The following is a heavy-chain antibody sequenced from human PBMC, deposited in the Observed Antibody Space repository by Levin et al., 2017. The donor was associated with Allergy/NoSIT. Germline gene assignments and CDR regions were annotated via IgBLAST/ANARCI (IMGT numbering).Heavy chain of an antibody. J-gene: IGHJ2*01. D-gene: IGHD4-17*01. CDR1: GYSFTNYW. Sequence: GESLKISCKGSGYSFTNYWIGWVRQMTGKGLDWMGRIDPSDSYTNYSPSFQGHVTISADKSISTAYLQWSSLKASDTAMYYCARVYGDYTNWYFDLWGRGTLVTVSS. CDR2: IDPSDSYT. V-gene: IGHV5-10-1*01. CDR3: ARVYGDYTNWYFDL.